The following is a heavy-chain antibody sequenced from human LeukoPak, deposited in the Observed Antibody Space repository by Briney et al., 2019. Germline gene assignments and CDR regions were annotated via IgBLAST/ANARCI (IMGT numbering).Heavy chain of an antibody. V-gene: IGHV3-43*01. CDR1: GFSFDDYS. Sequence: PGGSLRLSCAASGFSFDDYSMHWVRQGPGKSLEWVSVISWDGTRTYYADSVKGRFTVSRDNSKNTLYLQMNSLRAEDTAVYYCAKGVDTAMVADDAFDIWGQGTMVTVSS. D-gene: IGHD5-18*01. J-gene: IGHJ3*02. CDR3: AKGVDTAMVADDAFDI. CDR2: ISWDGTRT.